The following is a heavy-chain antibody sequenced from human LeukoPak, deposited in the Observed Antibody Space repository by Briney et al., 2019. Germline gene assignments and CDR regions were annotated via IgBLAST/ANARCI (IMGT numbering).Heavy chain of an antibody. CDR1: GYRFTSYW. CDR2: IYPRDSEI. J-gene: IGHJ5*02. Sequence: GESLKISFKGSGYRFTSYWLGWVRQMPGKGLEWMGSIYPRDSEIRYSPSFQGQVIISADNSISTAYLQWSSLKASDTAMYYCARPAYSSSLSSHFDPWGQGTLVTVSS. V-gene: IGHV5-51*01. CDR3: ARPAYSSSLSSHFDP. D-gene: IGHD6-13*01.